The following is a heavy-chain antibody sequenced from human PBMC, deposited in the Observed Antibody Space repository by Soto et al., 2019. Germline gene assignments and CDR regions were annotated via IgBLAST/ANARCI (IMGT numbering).Heavy chain of an antibody. V-gene: IGHV3-13*01. D-gene: IGHD2-2*01. Sequence: PGGSLRLCCAASGFTFSNYDMHWVRQATGKGLEWVSAIGTADDTYYPGSVKGRFTISRENAKNSLYLQMNSLRAGDTAVYYCARSPILCSTTSCPYFYYYYYMDVWGTGTTVTVSS. CDR2: IGTADDT. CDR1: GFTFSNYD. CDR3: ARSPILCSTTSCPYFYYYYYMDV. J-gene: IGHJ6*03.